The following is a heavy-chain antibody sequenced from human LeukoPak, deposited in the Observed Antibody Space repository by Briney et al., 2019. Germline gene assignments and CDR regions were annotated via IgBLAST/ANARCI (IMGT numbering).Heavy chain of an antibody. CDR2: ISGYNGNA. Sequence: ASVKVSCKASGYTFTTYGINWVRQAPGQGLEWMGWISGYNGNANYAQKLQGRVTMTTDTSTSTAYMELRSLRSDDTAVYYCARAYYDILTGYPQDAFDIWGQGTMVTVSS. CDR3: ARAYYDILTGYPQDAFDI. CDR1: GYTFTTYG. V-gene: IGHV1-18*01. D-gene: IGHD3-9*01. J-gene: IGHJ3*02.